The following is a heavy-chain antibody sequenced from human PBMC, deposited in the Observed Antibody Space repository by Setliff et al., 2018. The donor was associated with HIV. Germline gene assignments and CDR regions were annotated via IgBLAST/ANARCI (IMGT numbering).Heavy chain of an antibody. CDR2: VSVYNGNT. V-gene: IGHV1-18*04. CDR3: ATPGVGAGAFDI. J-gene: IGHJ3*02. D-gene: IGHD3-10*01. CDR1: GYSFTFYG. Sequence: ASVMVSCKASGYSFTFYGLHWVRQAPGQGLEWMGWVSVYNGNTKYAENFQDRLTLTTDASTGTGFMELRGLRSDDTAVYYCATPGVGAGAFDIWGRGTMVTVSS.